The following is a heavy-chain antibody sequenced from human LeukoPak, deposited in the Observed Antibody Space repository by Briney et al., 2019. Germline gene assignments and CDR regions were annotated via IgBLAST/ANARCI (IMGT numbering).Heavy chain of an antibody. Sequence: ASVKVSCKVSGYTLTELSMHWVRQAPGKGLEWMGRFDPEDGETIYAQKFQGRVTMTEDTSTNTAYMELSSLRSEDTAVYYCATQQLVRFVLRFQHWGQGALVTAYS. CDR1: GYTLTELS. D-gene: IGHD6-13*01. J-gene: IGHJ1*01. V-gene: IGHV1-24*01. CDR2: FDPEDGET. CDR3: ATQQLVRFVLRFQH.